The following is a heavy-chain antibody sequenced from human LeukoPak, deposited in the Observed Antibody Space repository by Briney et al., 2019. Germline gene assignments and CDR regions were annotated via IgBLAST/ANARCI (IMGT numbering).Heavy chain of an antibody. CDR2: VNSDGGIT. J-gene: IGHJ5*02. V-gene: IGHV3-74*01. Sequence: GGSLRLSCVGSGFTFRSNWMHWVRQTPGKGLVWVSRVNSDGGITNYADSVKGRFTISRDNAKNTLYLQMNSLRAEDTGVYYCARTPGGPFDLWGQGSLVTVSS. CDR1: GFTFRSNW. D-gene: IGHD4-23*01. CDR3: ARTPGGPFDL.